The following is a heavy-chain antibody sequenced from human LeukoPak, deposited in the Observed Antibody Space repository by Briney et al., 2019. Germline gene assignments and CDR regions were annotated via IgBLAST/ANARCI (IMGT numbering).Heavy chain of an antibody. J-gene: IGHJ3*02. Sequence: SETLSLTCTVSGGSISSYYWSWIRQPPGKGLEWIGYIYYSGSTNYNPSLKSRVTISVDTSKNQFSLKLSSVTAADTAVYYCARGHVGTSDAFDIWGQGTMVTVSS. CDR2: IYYSGST. D-gene: IGHD7-27*01. CDR3: ARGHVGTSDAFDI. V-gene: IGHV4-59*01. CDR1: GGSISSYY.